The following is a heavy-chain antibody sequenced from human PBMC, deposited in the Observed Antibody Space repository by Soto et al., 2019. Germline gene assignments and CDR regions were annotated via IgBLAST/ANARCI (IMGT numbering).Heavy chain of an antibody. V-gene: IGHV3-30*18. D-gene: IGHD5-12*01. J-gene: IGHJ3*02. CDR3: AKDNGSGCDWLRVGDASDI. CDR1: GFTFSSYG. CDR2: ISYDGSNK. Sequence: QVQLVESGGGVVQPGRSLRLSCAASGFTFSSYGMHWVRQAPGKGLEWVAVISYDGSNKYYADSVKGRLTISRDNSKNPLNMQMTSLRGEDRAGYYCAKDNGSGCDWLRVGDASDIWGQGTMVTVSS.